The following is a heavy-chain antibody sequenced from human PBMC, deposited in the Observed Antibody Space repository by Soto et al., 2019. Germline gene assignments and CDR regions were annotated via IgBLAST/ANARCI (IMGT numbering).Heavy chain of an antibody. J-gene: IGHJ4*02. CDR3: ARAPESGSGLGY. Sequence: QVQLVQSGAEVKSPGASVMVSCNASGYIFTNYYIHWVRQAPGHGLEWMGIFIPRGGGTNYSQKFQGRLTMTGDASTRTVYMELSSLRFEDTAMYFCARAPESGSGLGYWGRGTLVTVSS. V-gene: IGHV1-46*01. CDR2: FIPRGGGT. CDR1: GYIFTNYY. D-gene: IGHD3-10*01.